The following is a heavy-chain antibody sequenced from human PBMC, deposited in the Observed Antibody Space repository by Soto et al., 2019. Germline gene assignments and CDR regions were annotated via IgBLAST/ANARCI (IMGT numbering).Heavy chain of an antibody. CDR2: ISGRGGST. D-gene: IGHD5-12*01. CDR3: AKCLFGYSGSSGWCNWLDP. V-gene: IGHV3-23*01. Sequence: EEQVLESGGGLVQPGGSLRLSCAASGFTFSTYAMSWVRLAPGKGLEWVSAISGRGGSTHYADSVKGRFTISRDNSKNTLYLQMNSLRAEDTAIYYCAKCLFGYSGSSGWCNWLDPWGQGTLVTVSS. J-gene: IGHJ5*02. CDR1: GFTFSTYA.